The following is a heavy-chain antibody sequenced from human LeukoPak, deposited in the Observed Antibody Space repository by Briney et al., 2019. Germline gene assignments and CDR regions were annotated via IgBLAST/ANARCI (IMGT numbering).Heavy chain of an antibody. CDR1: GYTFTGYY. V-gene: IGHV1-2*02. D-gene: IGHD1-26*01. CDR2: INSNTGAT. J-gene: IGHJ6*03. CDR3: ALGGWELKDYYYYYMDV. Sequence: ASVKVSCKASGYTFTGYYLHWVRQAPGQGLEWMGWINSNTGATKYAQKFQGRLTMTRDTTISTAYLEVSRLTPDDTAVYYCALGGWELKDYYYYYMDVWGKGTTVTVSS.